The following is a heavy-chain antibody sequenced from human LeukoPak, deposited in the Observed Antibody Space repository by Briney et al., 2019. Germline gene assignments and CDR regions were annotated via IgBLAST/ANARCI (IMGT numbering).Heavy chain of an antibody. D-gene: IGHD2-15*01. V-gene: IGHV3-74*01. Sequence: PGGSLRLSCAASGFTFSSYAMHWVRQAPGKGLVWVSRINSDGSSTSYADSVKGRFTISRDNAKNTLYLQMNSLRAEDSAVYYCVSSYCSGGSCYSASGSWGQGTLVTVSS. CDR2: INSDGSST. CDR3: VSSYCSGGSCYSASGS. J-gene: IGHJ5*02. CDR1: GFTFSSYA.